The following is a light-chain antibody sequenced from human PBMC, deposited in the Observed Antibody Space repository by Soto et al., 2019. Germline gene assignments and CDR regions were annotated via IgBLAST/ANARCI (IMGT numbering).Light chain of an antibody. CDR3: QQYDNLPYT. J-gene: IGKJ2*01. V-gene: IGKV1-33*01. CDR2: DAS. CDR1: QDISNY. Sequence: DIQMTQSTSSLSASVGDRVTITCQASQDISNYLNWYQQKPGKAPKLLIYDASNLETGVPSRFSGSGYGTDFTFTISNLPHEDISTYYSQQYDNLPYTFGQGTKLEIK.